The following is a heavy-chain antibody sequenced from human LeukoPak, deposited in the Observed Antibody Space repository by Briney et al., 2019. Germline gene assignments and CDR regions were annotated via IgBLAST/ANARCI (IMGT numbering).Heavy chain of an antibody. CDR1: GFSVSSNY. CDR3: ATPGDCSSTSCYAREVSNYYGMDV. J-gene: IGHJ6*02. D-gene: IGHD2-2*01. V-gene: IGHV3-53*01. CDR2: IYSGGNT. Sequence: PGGPLRLSCAASGFSVSSNYISWVRQAPGKGLEWVSVIYSGGNTYYADSVKGRFTISRDTSKNTLYLQMNSLRAEDTAVYYCATPGDCSSTSCYAREVSNYYGMDVWGQGTTVTVSS.